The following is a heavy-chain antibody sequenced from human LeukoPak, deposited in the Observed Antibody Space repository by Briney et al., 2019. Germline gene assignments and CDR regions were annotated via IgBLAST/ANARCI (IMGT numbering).Heavy chain of an antibody. Sequence: GGSLRLSCAASGFRFSSYAMSWVRQAPGKGLEWVSVISGGGDNTNYADSVKGRFTISRDNSRNILTLQMNGLRAEDTAVYYCAPPVVSSALTGRPGYWGQGTLVTVSS. J-gene: IGHJ4*02. D-gene: IGHD3-9*01. CDR3: APPVVSSALTGRPGY. CDR1: GFRFSSYA. CDR2: ISGGGDNT. V-gene: IGHV3-23*01.